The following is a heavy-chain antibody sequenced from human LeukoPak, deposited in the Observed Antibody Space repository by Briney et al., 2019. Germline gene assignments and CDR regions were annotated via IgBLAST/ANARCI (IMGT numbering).Heavy chain of an antibody. D-gene: IGHD6-19*01. V-gene: IGHV3-21*01. CDR1: GFTFSSYS. J-gene: IGHJ4*02. Sequence: GGSLRLPCAASGFTFSSYSMNWVRQAPGKGLEWVSSISSSSSYIYYADSVKGRFTISRDNAKNSLYLRMNSLRAEDTAVYYCARDVRAVAGLLDYWGQGTLVTVSS. CDR2: ISSSSSYI. CDR3: ARDVRAVAGLLDY.